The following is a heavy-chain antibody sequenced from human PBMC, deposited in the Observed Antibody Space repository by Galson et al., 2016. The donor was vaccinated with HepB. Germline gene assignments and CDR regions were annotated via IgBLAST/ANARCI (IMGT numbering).Heavy chain of an antibody. J-gene: IGHJ4*02. CDR3: TTVRRFLDWILLGATFEF. CDR1: GLIFRNAW. Sequence: SLRLSCAASGLIFRNAWMSWVRQTPGKGLEWVGRIKSKADGGTADYAAPVKGRFTISRDDSKNTVYLQMDSLKSEDTAVYYCTTVRRFLDWILLGATFEFWGQGTLVSVSS. V-gene: IGHV3-15*01. CDR2: IKSKADGGTA. D-gene: IGHD3/OR15-3a*01.